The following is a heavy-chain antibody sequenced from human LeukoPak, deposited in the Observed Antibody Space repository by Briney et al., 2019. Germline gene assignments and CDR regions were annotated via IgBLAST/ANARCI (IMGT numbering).Heavy chain of an antibody. CDR2: ISYDGSNK. V-gene: IGHV3-30-3*01. Sequence: PGRSLRLSCAASGFTFSSYAMHWVRQAPGKGLEWVAVISYDGSNKYYADSVKGRFTISRDNSKNTLYLQMNSLRAEDTAVYYCARDTVTYYDFWSGSDPHAFDIWGQGTMVTVSS. J-gene: IGHJ3*02. CDR3: ARDTVTYYDFWSGSDPHAFDI. D-gene: IGHD3-3*01. CDR1: GFTFSSYA.